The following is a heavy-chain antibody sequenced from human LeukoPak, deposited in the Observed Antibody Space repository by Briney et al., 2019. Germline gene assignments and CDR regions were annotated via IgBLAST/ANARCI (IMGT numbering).Heavy chain of an antibody. Sequence: SETLSLTCAVYGGSFSGYYWSWIRQPPGKGLEWIGEINHSGSTNYNPSLKSRVTISVDTSKNQFSLKLSSVTAADTAVYYCAGRPTGGMATLTGYFDYWGQGTLVTVSS. CDR1: GGSFSGYY. CDR3: AGRPTGGMATLTGYFDY. D-gene: IGHD5-24*01. J-gene: IGHJ4*02. V-gene: IGHV4-34*01. CDR2: INHSGST.